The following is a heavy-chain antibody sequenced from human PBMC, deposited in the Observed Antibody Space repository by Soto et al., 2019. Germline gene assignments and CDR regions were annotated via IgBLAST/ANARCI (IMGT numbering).Heavy chain of an antibody. V-gene: IGHV3-30*18. Sequence: QVQLVESGGGVVQPGRSLRLSCAASGFTFSSYGIHWVRQAPGKGLEWVAVVSYDGSDKYYADSVKGRFTISRDNSKNTLYLQMNSLRVEDTAVYYCAKDHYDTSGYYRFDSWGQGTLVTVSS. CDR3: AKDHYDTSGYYRFDS. CDR1: GFTFSSYG. D-gene: IGHD3-22*01. J-gene: IGHJ4*02. CDR2: VSYDGSDK.